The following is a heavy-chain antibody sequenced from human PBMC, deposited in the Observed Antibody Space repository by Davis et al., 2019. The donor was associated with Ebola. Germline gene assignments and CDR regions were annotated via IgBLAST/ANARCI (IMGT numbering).Heavy chain of an antibody. CDR1: GGSISSGDYY. V-gene: IGHV4-30-4*01. CDR3: ARAGWGRDGYNTPPFFDY. D-gene: IGHD5-24*01. CDR2: IYYSGST. Sequence: PSEILSLTCTVSGGSISSGDYYWSWIRQPPGKGLEWIGYIYYSGSTYYNPSLKSRVTISVDTSKNQFSLKLSSVTAADTAVYYCARAGWGRDGYNTPPFFDYWGQGTLVTVSS. J-gene: IGHJ4*02.